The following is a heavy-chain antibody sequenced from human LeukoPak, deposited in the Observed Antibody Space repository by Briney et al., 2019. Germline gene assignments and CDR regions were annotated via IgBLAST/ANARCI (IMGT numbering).Heavy chain of an antibody. CDR3: ASDIVSTSGDF. CDR1: GFSFSDYY. Sequence: GGSLRLSCAASGFSFSDYYMSWIRQAPGKGLEWVAYITSSGDDIYYADSVKGRFTISRDNAKNALFLRMSSLRVEDTATYYCASDIVSTSGDFWGQGTLVSVSS. CDR2: ITSSGDDI. V-gene: IGHV3-11*01. D-gene: IGHD5/OR15-5a*01. J-gene: IGHJ4*02.